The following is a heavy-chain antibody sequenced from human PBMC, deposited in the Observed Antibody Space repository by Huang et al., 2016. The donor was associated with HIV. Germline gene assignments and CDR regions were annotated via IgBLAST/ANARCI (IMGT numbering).Heavy chain of an antibody. D-gene: IGHD3-10*01. CDR2: IIPLFKQT. J-gene: IGHJ4*02. V-gene: IGHV1-69*13. Sequence: QVQLLQSGAEVRKPGSSVTVSFKASGGTFSNHVFSWLRQAPGQGLEWMVGIIPLFKQTNYAQKFQARVTITADESRNTAYMELSSLRSQDTATYYCAKSHINYPADSWGQGTLVIVSS. CDR1: GGTFSNHV. CDR3: AKSHINYPADS.